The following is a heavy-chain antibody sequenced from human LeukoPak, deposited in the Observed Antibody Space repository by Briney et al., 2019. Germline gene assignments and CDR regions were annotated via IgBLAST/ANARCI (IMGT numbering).Heavy chain of an antibody. CDR1: GFRFSDYS. CDR3: ARDYKYAFDN. D-gene: IGHD5-24*01. CDR2: IGISSGNT. J-gene: IGHJ4*02. V-gene: IGHV3-48*01. Sequence: GGSLRLSCAASGFRFSDYSMNWVRQAPGKGLEWSSYIGISSGNTNYADSVKGRFTISGDKAKNSLYLQMNSPRVEDTAVYYCARDYKYAFDNWGQGTLVTVSS.